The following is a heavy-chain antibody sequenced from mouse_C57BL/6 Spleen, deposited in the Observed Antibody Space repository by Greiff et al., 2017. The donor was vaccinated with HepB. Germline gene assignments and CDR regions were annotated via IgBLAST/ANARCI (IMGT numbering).Heavy chain of an antibody. V-gene: IGHV1-82*01. Sequence: VKLMESGPELVKPGASVKISCKASGYAFSSSWMNWVKQRPGKGLEWIGRIYPGDGDTNYNGKFKGKATLTADKSSSTAYMQLSSLTSEDSAVYFCARKGHEGGYCDVWGTGTTVTVSS. CDR3: ARKGHEGGYCDV. CDR2: IYPGDGDT. CDR1: GYAFSSSW. D-gene: IGHD3-3*01. J-gene: IGHJ1*03.